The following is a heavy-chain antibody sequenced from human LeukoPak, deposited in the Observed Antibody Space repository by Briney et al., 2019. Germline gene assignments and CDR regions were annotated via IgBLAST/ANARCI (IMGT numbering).Heavy chain of an antibody. CDR1: GFTFSKAW. CDR2: IKSKTDGGTT. CDR3: TTTYYYGSGSFN. Sequence: PGGSLRLSCAASGFTFSKAWMSWVRQAPGKGLEWVGRIKSKTDGGTTDYAAPVKGRFSISRDDSKNTLYLQMKSLKTEDTAVYYCTTTYYYGSGSFNWGQGTLVTVSS. J-gene: IGHJ4*02. V-gene: IGHV3-15*05. D-gene: IGHD3-10*01.